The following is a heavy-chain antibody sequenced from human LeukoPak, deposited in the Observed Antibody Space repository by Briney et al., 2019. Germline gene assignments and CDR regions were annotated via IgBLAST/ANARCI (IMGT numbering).Heavy chain of an antibody. Sequence: SETLPLTCTVSGGSISSYYWSWIRQPPGKGLEWIGYIYYSGSTNYNPSLKSRVTISVDTSKNQFSLKLSSVTAADTAVYYCAREERLLWFGELYGVWFDRWGQGTLVTVSS. D-gene: IGHD3-10*01. CDR2: IYYSGST. CDR3: AREERLLWFGELYGVWFDR. J-gene: IGHJ5*02. CDR1: GGSISSYY. V-gene: IGHV4-59*01.